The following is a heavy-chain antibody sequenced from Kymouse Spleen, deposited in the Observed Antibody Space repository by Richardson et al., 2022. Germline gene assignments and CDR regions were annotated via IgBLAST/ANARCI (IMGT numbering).Heavy chain of an antibody. CDR3: ARGDYGSGSIGDY. D-gene: IGHD3-10*01. CDR2: INHSGST. Sequence: QVQLQQWGAGLLKPSETLSLTCAVYGGSFSGYYWSWIRQPPGKGLEWIGEINHSGSTNYNPSLKSRVTISVDTSKNQFSLKLSSVTAADTAVYYCARGDYGSGSIGDYWGQGTLVTVSS. V-gene: IGHV4-34*01. CDR1: GGSFSGYY. J-gene: IGHJ4*02.